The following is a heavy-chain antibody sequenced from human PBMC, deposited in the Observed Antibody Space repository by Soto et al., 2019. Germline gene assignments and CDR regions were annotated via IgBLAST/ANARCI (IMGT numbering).Heavy chain of an antibody. J-gene: IGHJ6*02. V-gene: IGHV4-34*01. CDR1: GGSFSGYY. CDR3: ARGGRYCSGGSCYLGYYYGMDV. CDR2: INHSGST. Sequence: QVQLQQWGAGLLKPSETLSLTCAVYGGSFSGYYWSWIRQPPGKGLEWIGEINHSGSTNYNPSLKSRVTISVETSKSQFSLTLSSVTAADTAVYYCARGGRYCSGGSCYLGYYYGMDVWRQGTTVTVSS. D-gene: IGHD2-15*01.